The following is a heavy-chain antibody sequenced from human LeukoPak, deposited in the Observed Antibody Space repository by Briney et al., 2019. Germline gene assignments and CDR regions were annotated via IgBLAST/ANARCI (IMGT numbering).Heavy chain of an antibody. V-gene: IGHV4-4*07. CDR3: ARDSRYGYYYYMDV. CDR1: GGSISSYY. Sequence: SETLSLTCTVSGGSISSYYWSWIRQPAGRGLEWIGSIYTSGSTNYNPSLKSRVTMSVDTSKNQFSLKLSSVTAADTAVYYCARDSRYGYYYYMDVWGKGTTVTVSS. D-gene: IGHD2-2*01. J-gene: IGHJ6*03. CDR2: IYTSGST.